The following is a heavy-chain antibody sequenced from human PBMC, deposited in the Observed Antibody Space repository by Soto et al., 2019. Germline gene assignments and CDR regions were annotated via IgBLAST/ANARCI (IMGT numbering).Heavy chain of an antibody. CDR3: ARDRRDYDILTGYHYYYYYYMDV. D-gene: IGHD3-9*01. CDR1: GGSISSYY. J-gene: IGHJ6*03. CDR2: IYYSGST. Sequence: SETLSLTCTGSGGSISSYYWSWIRQPPGKGLEWIGYIYYSGSTNYNPSLKSRVTISVDTSKNQFSLKLSSVTAADTAVYYCARDRRDYDILTGYHYYYYYYMDVWGKGTTVTVSS. V-gene: IGHV4-59*01.